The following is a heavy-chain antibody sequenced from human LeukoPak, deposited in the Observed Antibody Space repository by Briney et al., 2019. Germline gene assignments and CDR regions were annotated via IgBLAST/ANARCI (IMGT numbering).Heavy chain of an antibody. CDR3: ARDRDYYDSSGGMNAFDI. Sequence: GGSLRLSCAASGFTVRSNYMSWVRQAPGKGLEWVSVIYSGGSTFYADSVKGRFTISRDSSKNTLFLQMNSLRAEDTAVYYCARDRDYYDSSGGMNAFDIWGQGTMVTVSS. J-gene: IGHJ3*02. V-gene: IGHV3-66*01. D-gene: IGHD3-22*01. CDR2: IYSGGST. CDR1: GFTVRSNY.